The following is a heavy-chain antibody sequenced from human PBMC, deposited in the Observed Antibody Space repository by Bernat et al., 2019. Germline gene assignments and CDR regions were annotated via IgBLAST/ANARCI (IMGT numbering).Heavy chain of an antibody. CDR3: ARMWHMLATPSLDS. D-gene: IGHD2-8*01. Sequence: QVQLVESGGGVVQPGRSLRLSCAASGFTFRSHGMHWVRQAPGKGLEWVALIWYDNSQIYYTDSVRGRFTISRDDSKNTMYLQMNGLRAEDTAVYYCARMWHMLATPSLDSWGKGTLAPFSS. CDR2: IWYDNSQI. V-gene: IGHV3-33*01. CDR1: GFTFRSHG. J-gene: IGHJ4*02.